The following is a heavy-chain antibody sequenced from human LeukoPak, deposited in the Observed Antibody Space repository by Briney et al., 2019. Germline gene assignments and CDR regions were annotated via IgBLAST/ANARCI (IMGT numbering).Heavy chain of an antibody. CDR1: GFTFSSYA. V-gene: IGHV3-53*01. Sequence: GGSLRLSCAAPGFTFSSYAMSWVRQAPGKGLEWVSVIYSGGSTYYADSVKGRFTISRDNSKNTLYLQMNSLRAEDTAVYYCARGLPLDTWGQGTLVTVSS. CDR2: IYSGGST. J-gene: IGHJ5*02. CDR3: ARGLPLDT.